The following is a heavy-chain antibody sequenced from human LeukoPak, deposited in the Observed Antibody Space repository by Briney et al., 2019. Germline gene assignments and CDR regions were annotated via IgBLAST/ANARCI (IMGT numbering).Heavy chain of an antibody. CDR3: ARGDFVQHTPGDPPNYYYYMDF. J-gene: IGHJ6*03. Sequence: GGSLRLSCAASGLTFNYYGMSWVRQAPGKGLEWVSAISGSGEITQYADPVKGRFTISRDNSKNTLYLQMNSLRAEDTAVYYCARGDFVQHTPGDPPNYYYYMDFWGKGTTVTVSS. CDR2: ISGSGEIT. V-gene: IGHV3-23*01. CDR1: GLTFNYYG. D-gene: IGHD3-10*01.